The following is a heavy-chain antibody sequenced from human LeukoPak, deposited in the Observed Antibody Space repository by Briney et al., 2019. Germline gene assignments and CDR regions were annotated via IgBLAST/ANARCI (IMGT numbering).Heavy chain of an antibody. CDR2: ISAYNGNT. V-gene: IGHV1-18*01. D-gene: IGHD3-3*01. J-gene: IGHJ6*02. CDR1: GYTFTSYG. Sequence: ASVKVSCKASGYTFTSYGISWVRQAPGQGLEWMGWISAYNGNTNYAQKLQGRVTMTTDTSTSTAYMELRSLRSDDTAVYYCAREIHYDFWSGYYLREIYYYYGMDVWGQGTTVTVS. CDR3: AREIHYDFWSGYYLREIYYYYGMDV.